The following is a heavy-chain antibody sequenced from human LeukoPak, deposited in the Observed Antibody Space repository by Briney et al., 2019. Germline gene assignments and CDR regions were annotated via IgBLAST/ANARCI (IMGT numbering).Heavy chain of an antibody. CDR2: INSDGSST. CDR3: ARDRRTVGAIPFDY. J-gene: IGHJ4*02. V-gene: IGHV3-74*01. CDR1: GFTFSSYW. D-gene: IGHD1-26*01. Sequence: PGGSLRLSCAASGFTFSSYWMHWVRQAPGKGLVWVSRINSDGSSTIYADSVKGRFTISRDNAKNTLYLQMNSLRAEDTAVYYCARDRRTVGAIPFDYWGQGTLVTVSS.